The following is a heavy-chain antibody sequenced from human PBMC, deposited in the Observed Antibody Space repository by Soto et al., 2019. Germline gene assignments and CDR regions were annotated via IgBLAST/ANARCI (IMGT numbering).Heavy chain of an antibody. Sequence: TGGSLRLSCAASGFTFSSYAMSWVRQAPGKGLEWVSAISGSGGSTYYADSVKGRFTISRDNSKNTLYLQMNSLRAEDTAVYYCAKDLRNWNRNWFDPWGQGTLVTVPQ. CDR3: AKDLRNWNRNWFDP. CDR2: ISGSGGST. D-gene: IGHD1-1*01. CDR1: GFTFSSYA. V-gene: IGHV3-23*01. J-gene: IGHJ5*02.